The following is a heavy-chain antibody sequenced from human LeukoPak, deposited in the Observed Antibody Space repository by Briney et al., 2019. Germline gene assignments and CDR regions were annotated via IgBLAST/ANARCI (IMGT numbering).Heavy chain of an antibody. Sequence: SETLSLTCGISGYSFSGGYFWGWVRQSPGKGLEWIGSFYHGGTTHYNPSLKTRVTMSVDTSKNQFSLRLTSVTAADTAVYYCARGLPVPEAIGALGFDYWGRGTLVAVSS. CDR2: FYHGGTT. CDR1: GYSFSGGYF. J-gene: IGHJ4*02. CDR3: ARGLPVPEAIGALGFDY. V-gene: IGHV4-38-2*01. D-gene: IGHD3-16*01.